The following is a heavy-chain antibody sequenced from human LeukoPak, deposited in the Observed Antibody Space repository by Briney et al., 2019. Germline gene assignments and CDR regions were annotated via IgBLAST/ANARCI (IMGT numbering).Heavy chain of an antibody. CDR3: ARVHSSSWYPHYYYYYMDV. D-gene: IGHD6-13*01. Sequence: ASVKVSCTSSGYAVTSNDINWGRQGTGQGHEWMGWMNPNSGNTGYAQKFQGRVTMTRNTSISTAYMELSSLRSEGTAVYYCARVHSSSWYPHYYYYYMDVWGKGTTVTVSS. J-gene: IGHJ6*03. CDR1: GYAVTSND. CDR2: MNPNSGNT. V-gene: IGHV1-8*01.